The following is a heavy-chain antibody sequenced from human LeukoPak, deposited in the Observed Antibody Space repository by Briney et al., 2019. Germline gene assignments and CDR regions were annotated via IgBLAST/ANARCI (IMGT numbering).Heavy chain of an antibody. D-gene: IGHD2-15*01. CDR2: IWYDGSNK. CDR1: GFTFSSYA. CDR3: AKGGLLDWFDP. Sequence: GGSLRLSCAASGFTFSSYAMHWVRQAPGKGLEWVAVIWYDGSNKYYADSVKGRFTISRDNSKNTLYLQMNSLRAEDTAVHYCAKGGLLDWFDPWGQGTLVTVSS. J-gene: IGHJ5*02. V-gene: IGHV3-33*06.